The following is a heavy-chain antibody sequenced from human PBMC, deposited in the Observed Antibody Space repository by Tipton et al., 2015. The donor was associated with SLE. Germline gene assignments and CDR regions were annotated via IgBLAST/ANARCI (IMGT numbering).Heavy chain of an antibody. Sequence: WSWIRQSPGKGLDWIGYIYYSGITNYSPSLKSRVTISLDTSKNQFSLNLISVTAADTAVYYCARDRGYGDYAAGYFDYWGQGTLVTVSS. CDR2: IYYSGIT. V-gene: IGHV4-59*01. CDR3: ARDRGYGDYAAGYFDY. J-gene: IGHJ4*02. D-gene: IGHD4-17*01.